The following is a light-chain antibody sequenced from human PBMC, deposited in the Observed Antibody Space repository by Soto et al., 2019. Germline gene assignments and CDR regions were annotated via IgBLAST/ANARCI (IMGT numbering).Light chain of an antibody. Sequence: QLVLTQSPSASASLGASVKLTCTLSSGHSNYAIAWHQQQPEKGPRYLMKVNSGGSHSKGDGIPDRFSGSSSGAERYLFISSLQSEDEADYYCQTWGTGSAIVVFGGGTQLTVL. CDR3: QTWGTGSAIVV. J-gene: IGLJ7*01. CDR2: VNSGGSH. V-gene: IGLV4-69*01. CDR1: SGHSNYA.